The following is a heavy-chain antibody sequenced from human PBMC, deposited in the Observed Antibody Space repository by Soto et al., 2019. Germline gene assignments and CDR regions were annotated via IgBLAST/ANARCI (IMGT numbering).Heavy chain of an antibody. V-gene: IGHV3-73*01. J-gene: IGHJ3*02. CDR1: GFTFGASA. D-gene: IGHD3-22*01. Sequence: GGSLRLSCAASGFTFGASALQWVRQASGKGLEWLGRIGSRGESYATTYDVSVKGRFTISRDDSKKTAYLQMNSLESEDTAVYYCAKGKSSVYGAFDMWGQGTMVTVSS. CDR2: IGSRGESYAT. CDR3: AKGKSSVYGAFDM.